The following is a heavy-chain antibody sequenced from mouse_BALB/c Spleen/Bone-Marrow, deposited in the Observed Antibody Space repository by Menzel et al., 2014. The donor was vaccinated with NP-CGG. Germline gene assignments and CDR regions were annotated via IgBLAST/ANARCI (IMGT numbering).Heavy chain of an antibody. CDR3: ARFGVDY. Sequence: VQLKQSGAELVKPGASVKLSCTASGFNIKDTYMHWVKQRPEQGLEWIGRIDPANGNTKYDPKFQGKATITADTSSNTAYRQLSSLTGEDTTVYYCARFGVDYWGQGISLTVSS. J-gene: IGHJ2*03. CDR2: IDPANGNT. CDR1: GFNIKDTY. V-gene: IGHV14-3*02. D-gene: IGHD3-1*01.